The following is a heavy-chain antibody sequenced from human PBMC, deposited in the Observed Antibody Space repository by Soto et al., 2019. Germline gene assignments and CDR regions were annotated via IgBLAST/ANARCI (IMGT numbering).Heavy chain of an antibody. D-gene: IGHD2-8*01. J-gene: IGHJ4*02. CDR1: GCNFISHA. CDR3: AKEIFAAAYAATSAFDL. CDR2: VDGSGGDT. Sequence: WVSLRLSYGASGCNFISHAMGWIRQAPGAGPEWVAFVDGSGGDTSYADSVKGRFTISRDNSDNSLYLDMNSLRAEDTGRYFCAKEIFAAAYAATSAFDLWGQGTLVTVSS. V-gene: IGHV3-23*01.